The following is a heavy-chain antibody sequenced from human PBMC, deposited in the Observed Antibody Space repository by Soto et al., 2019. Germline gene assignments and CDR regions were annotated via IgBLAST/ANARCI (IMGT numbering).Heavy chain of an antibody. CDR2: IYSGGST. CDR1: GFTVSSNY. J-gene: IGHJ3*02. Sequence: GGSLRLSCAASGFTVSSNYMSWVRQAPGKGLEWVSVIYSGGSTYYADSVKGRFTISRDNSKNTLYLQMNSLRAEDTAVYYCAGLYDYGDLDAFDIWGQGTMVTVSS. V-gene: IGHV3-66*04. CDR3: AGLYDYGDLDAFDI. D-gene: IGHD4-17*01.